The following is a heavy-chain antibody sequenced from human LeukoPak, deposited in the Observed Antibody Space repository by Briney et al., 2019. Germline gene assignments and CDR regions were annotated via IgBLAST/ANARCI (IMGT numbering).Heavy chain of an antibody. Sequence: PSQTLSLTXTVSGGSISSGSYYWSWIRQPAGKGLEWIGRIYTSGSTNYNPSLKSRVTISVDTSKNQFSLKLSSVTAADTAVYYCARVYYYGSGSYIWGQGTLVTVSS. V-gene: IGHV4-61*02. J-gene: IGHJ4*02. CDR3: ARVYYYGSGSYI. D-gene: IGHD3-10*01. CDR1: GGSISSGSYY. CDR2: IYTSGST.